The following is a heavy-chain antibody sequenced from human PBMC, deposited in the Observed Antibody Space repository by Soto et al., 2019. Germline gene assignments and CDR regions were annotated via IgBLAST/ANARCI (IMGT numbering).Heavy chain of an antibody. J-gene: IGHJ5*02. D-gene: IGHD3-10*01. CDR1: GGSFSGYY. Sequence: QVQLQQWGAGLLKPSETLSLTCAVYGGSFSGYYWSWIRQPPGKGLEWIGEINHSGSTNYNPSLKSRVTISVDTSKNQFSLKLSSVTAADTAVYYCARSFITMVRGAPQAWFDPWGQGTLVTVSS. CDR3: ARSFITMVRGAPQAWFDP. CDR2: INHSGST. V-gene: IGHV4-34*01.